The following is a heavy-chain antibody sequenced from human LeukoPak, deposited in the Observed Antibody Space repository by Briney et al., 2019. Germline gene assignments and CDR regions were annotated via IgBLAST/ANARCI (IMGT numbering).Heavy chain of an antibody. V-gene: IGHV4-34*01. CDR3: ARNGYCSGGSCYSNNAFDI. CDR1: GGSFRGYY. Sequence: SETLSLTCAVYGGSFRGYYWSWIRQPPGKGLEWIGEINHSGSTNYNPSLKSRVTISVGTSKNQFSLKLSSVTAADTAVYYCARNGYCSGGSCYSNNAFDIWGQGTMVTVSS. D-gene: IGHD2-15*01. CDR2: INHSGST. J-gene: IGHJ3*02.